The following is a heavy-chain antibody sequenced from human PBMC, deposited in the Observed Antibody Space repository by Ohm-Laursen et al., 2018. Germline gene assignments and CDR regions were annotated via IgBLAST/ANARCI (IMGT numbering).Heavy chain of an antibody. V-gene: IGHV3-66*01. CDR1: GFIVSNNY. Sequence: SLRLSCAASGFIVSNNYMTWVRQAPGRGLEWVAVLYRSDYTHIADSVKGRFTISRDTSKNTVNLQMNSLRAEDTAVYHCARDPVRGLTDYWGQGTLVTVSS. CDR3: ARDPVRGLTDY. D-gene: IGHD3-16*01. CDR2: LYRSDYT. J-gene: IGHJ4*02.